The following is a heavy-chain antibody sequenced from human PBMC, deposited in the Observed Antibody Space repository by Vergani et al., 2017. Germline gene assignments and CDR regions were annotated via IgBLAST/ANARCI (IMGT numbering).Heavy chain of an antibody. CDR3: ASILGMGAFDI. J-gene: IGHJ3*02. Sequence: QLQLQESGPGLVKPSETLSLTCTVSGGSISSSSYYWGWIRQPPGKGLEWIGSIYHSGSTYYNPSLKSRVTISVDTSKNQFSLKLSSVTAADTAVYYCASILGMGAFDIWGQGTMVTVSS. V-gene: IGHV4-39*07. CDR1: GGSISSSSYY. CDR2: IYHSGST. D-gene: IGHD7-27*01.